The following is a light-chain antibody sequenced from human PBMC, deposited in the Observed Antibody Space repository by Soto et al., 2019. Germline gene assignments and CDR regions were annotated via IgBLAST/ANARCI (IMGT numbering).Light chain of an antibody. CDR2: GAS. J-gene: IGKJ4*01. Sequence: EIVLTQSPATLSSFPGDRVTLSCRASQTVNNNYLAWYQQIPGQAPRLLISGASGRATGTPDRFSGSASGTDFTLTISRLEPGDFAVYYCQQYGSSPLTFGGGTKVDIK. CDR1: QTVNNNY. V-gene: IGKV3-20*01. CDR3: QQYGSSPLT.